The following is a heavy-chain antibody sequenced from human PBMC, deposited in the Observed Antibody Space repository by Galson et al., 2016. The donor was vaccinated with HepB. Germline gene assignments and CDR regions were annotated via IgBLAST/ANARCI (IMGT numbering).Heavy chain of an antibody. Sequence: SLRLSCAASGFTVSSNYMSWVRQAPGKGLEWVSIIYSGGNTYYADSVEGRFTISRDNSRNTVYLQMNTLRAEDTAFYYCARAPYYSGSGMGFFDLWGRGTLVTVSA. CDR3: ARAPYYSGSGMGFFDL. CDR1: GFTVSSNY. J-gene: IGHJ2*01. CDR2: IYSGGNT. V-gene: IGHV3-53*01. D-gene: IGHD3-10*01.